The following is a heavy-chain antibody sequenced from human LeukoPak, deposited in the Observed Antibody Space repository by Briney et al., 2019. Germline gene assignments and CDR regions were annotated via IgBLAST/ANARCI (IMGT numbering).Heavy chain of an antibody. D-gene: IGHD3-3*01. J-gene: IGHJ6*03. CDR2: ISSSGGST. CDR3: AKSVRFLENYYYMDV. V-gene: IGHV3-23*01. CDR1: GFTFSSYA. Sequence: GGSLRLSCAASGFTFSSYAMSWVRQAPGKGLEWVSAISSSGGSTYYADSVKGRFTISRDNSKNTLYLQMNSLRAEDTAVYYCAKSVRFLENYYYMDVWGKGTTVTVSS.